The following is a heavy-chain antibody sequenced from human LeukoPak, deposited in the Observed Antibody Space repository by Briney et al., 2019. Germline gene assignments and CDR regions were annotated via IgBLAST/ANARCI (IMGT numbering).Heavy chain of an antibody. CDR2: ISGSGGST. CDR3: AKDSSDYYFDY. CDR1: GFTFSSYG. V-gene: IGHV3-23*01. J-gene: IGHJ4*02. D-gene: IGHD3-22*01. Sequence: GGSLRLSCAASGFTFSSYGTSWVRQAPGKGLEWVSAISGSGGSTYYADSVKGRFTISRDNSKNPLYVQLNSLRPDDTAVYYCAKDSSDYYFDYWGQGTLVTVSS.